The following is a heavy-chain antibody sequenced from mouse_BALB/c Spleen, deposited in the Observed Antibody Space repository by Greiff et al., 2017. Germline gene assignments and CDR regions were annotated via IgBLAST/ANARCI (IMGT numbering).Heavy chain of an antibody. J-gene: IGHJ2*03. Sequence: ESGPGLVKPSQSLSLTCSVTGYSITSGYYWNWIRQFPGNKLEWMGYISYDGSNNYNPSLKNRISITRDTSKNQFFLKLNSVTTEDTATCDCARGAYSLDCGGQGTSLTVSS. CDR1: GYSITSGYY. CDR3: ARGAYSLDC. V-gene: IGHV3-6*02. CDR2: ISYDGSN.